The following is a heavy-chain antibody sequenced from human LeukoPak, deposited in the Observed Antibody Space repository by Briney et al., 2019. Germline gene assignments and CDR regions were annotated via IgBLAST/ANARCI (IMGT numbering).Heavy chain of an antibody. Sequence: GGSLRLSCAASGFTFSSYGMSWVRQAPGKGLEWVSTISDNVGRTYYADSVEGRFTISRDNSKNTLYLQMKSLRAEDTAVYYCAKDLGLATGSFDYWGQGTLITVSS. CDR1: GFTFSSYG. CDR3: AKDLGLATGSFDY. J-gene: IGHJ4*02. V-gene: IGHV3-23*01. CDR2: ISDNVGRT. D-gene: IGHD5-24*01.